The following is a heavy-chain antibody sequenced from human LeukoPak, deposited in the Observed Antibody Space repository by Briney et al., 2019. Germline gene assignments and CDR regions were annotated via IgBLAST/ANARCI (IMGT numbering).Heavy chain of an antibody. CDR3: ARVLWFGESYLYYYYMDV. CDR2: IYHSGST. Sequence: SETLSLTCTVSGGSISSGGYYWSWIRQPPGKGLEWIGYIYHSGSTYYNPSLKSRVTISVDRSKNQFSLKLSSVTAADTAVYYCARVLWFGESYLYYYYMDVWGKGTTVTVSS. V-gene: IGHV4-30-2*01. D-gene: IGHD3-10*01. J-gene: IGHJ6*03. CDR1: GGSISSGGYY.